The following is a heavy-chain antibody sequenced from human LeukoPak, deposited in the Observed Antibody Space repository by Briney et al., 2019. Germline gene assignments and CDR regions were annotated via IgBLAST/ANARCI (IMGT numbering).Heavy chain of an antibody. Sequence: PGGSLRLSCAASGFTFSSYAMHWVRQAPGKGLEWVAFIRYDGSNKYYADSVKGRFTISRDNSKNTLYLQMNSLRAEDTAVYYCAKDYLVAWMASPLDYWGQGTLVTVSS. CDR3: AKDYLVAWMASPLDY. CDR2: IRYDGSNK. J-gene: IGHJ4*02. V-gene: IGHV3-30*02. CDR1: GFTFSSYA. D-gene: IGHD5-12*01.